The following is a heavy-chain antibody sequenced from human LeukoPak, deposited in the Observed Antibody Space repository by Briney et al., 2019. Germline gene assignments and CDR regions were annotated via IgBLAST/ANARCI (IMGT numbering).Heavy chain of an antibody. D-gene: IGHD3-22*01. J-gene: IGHJ6*03. CDR1: GFTFSSYG. CDR2: ISGSGGST. Sequence: GGSLRLSCAASGFTFSSYGMSWVRQAPGKGLEWVSGISGSGGSTYYADSVKGRFTISRDNSKNTLYLQMNSLRAEDTAVYYCAKDPGAYDSSGYYYYYYYYMDVWGKGTTVTISS. CDR3: AKDPGAYDSSGYYYYYYYYMDV. V-gene: IGHV3-23*01.